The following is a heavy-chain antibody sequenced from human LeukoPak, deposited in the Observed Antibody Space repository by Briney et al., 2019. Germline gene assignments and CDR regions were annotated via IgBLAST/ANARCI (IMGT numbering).Heavy chain of an antibody. Sequence: GGSLRLSCAPSGFTFSSCSMNWVRQAPGKGLEWVSTISSSSSYIYYADSVKGRFTMSRDNAKNSLYLQMNSLRAEDTAVYYCARDGGRMDVWGQGTTVTVSS. CDR3: ARDGGRMDV. CDR2: ISSSSSYI. D-gene: IGHD6-25*01. CDR1: GFTFSSCS. J-gene: IGHJ6*02. V-gene: IGHV3-21*01.